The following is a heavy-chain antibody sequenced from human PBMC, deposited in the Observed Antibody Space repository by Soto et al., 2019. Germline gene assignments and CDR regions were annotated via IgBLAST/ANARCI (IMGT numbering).Heavy chain of an antibody. CDR1: GGTFSSYT. D-gene: IGHD3-10*01. Sequence: QVQLVQSGAEVKKPGSSVKVSCKASGGTFSSYTISWVRQAPGQGLEWMGRIIPILGIANYAQKFQGRVTITADKSTSTAYMELSSLRSEDTAVYYCAAGSGSYSKPYYYYGMDVWGQGTTVTVSS. J-gene: IGHJ6*02. V-gene: IGHV1-69*02. CDR2: IIPILGIA. CDR3: AAGSGSYSKPYYYYGMDV.